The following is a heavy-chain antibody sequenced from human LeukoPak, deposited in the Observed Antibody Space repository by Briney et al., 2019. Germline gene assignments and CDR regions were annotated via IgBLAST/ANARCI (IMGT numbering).Heavy chain of an antibody. CDR2: ISSSSSYI. CDR1: GFTFSSYS. V-gene: IGHV3-21*01. J-gene: IGHJ6*02. CDR3: ARGGILTGYYYYYGMDV. Sequence: GGSLRLSCAASGFTFSSYSMNWVHQAPGKGLEWVSSISSSSSYIYYADSVKGRFTISRDNAKNSLYLQMNSLRAEDTAVYYCARGGILTGYYYYYGMDVWGQGTTVTVSS. D-gene: IGHD3-9*01.